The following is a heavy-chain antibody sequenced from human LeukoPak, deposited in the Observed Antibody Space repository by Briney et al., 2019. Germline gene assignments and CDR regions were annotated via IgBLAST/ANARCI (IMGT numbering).Heavy chain of an antibody. CDR2: ISSSGSTI. D-gene: IGHD6-25*01. V-gene: IGHV3-11*04. J-gene: IGHJ4*02. Sequence: GGSLRLSCAASGFTFSDYYMSWIRQAPGKGLEWVSYISSSGSTIYYADSVKGRFTISRDNAENSLYMQMNSLRVDDTAVYYCALAAGGGFYNWGQGTLVTVSS. CDR3: ALAAGGGFYN. CDR1: GFTFSDYY.